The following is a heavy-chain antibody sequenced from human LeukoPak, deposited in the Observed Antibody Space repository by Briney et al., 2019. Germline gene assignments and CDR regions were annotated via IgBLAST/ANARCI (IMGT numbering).Heavy chain of an antibody. V-gene: IGHV3-30*02. CDR2: IRYDGSNK. Sequence: GGSLRLSCAASGFTFSSYGMHWVRQAPGKGLEWVAFIRYDGSNKYYADSVKGRFTISRDNSKNTLYLQMNSVRAEDTAVYYCATQRGVYSGSYYDGLEFGYWGQGNLVTVSS. D-gene: IGHD1-26*01. J-gene: IGHJ4*02. CDR1: GFTFSSYG. CDR3: ATQRGVYSGSYYDGLEFGY.